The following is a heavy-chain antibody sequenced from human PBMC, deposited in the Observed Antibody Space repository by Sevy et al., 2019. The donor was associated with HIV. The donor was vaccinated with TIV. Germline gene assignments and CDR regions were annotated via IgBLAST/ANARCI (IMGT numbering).Heavy chain of an antibody. D-gene: IGHD2-2*01. Sequence: SETPLTCAVHDGSFSGYYWNWIRQLPGKGLEWIGEINESGITYYNPSLKSRVTISVDTSKKQFSLKLNSVTAVDSAVYFCARSPPVVVVPGAPSWFDPWGQGTLVTVSS. J-gene: IGHJ5*02. CDR2: INESGIT. CDR3: ARSPPVVVVPGAPSWFDP. CDR1: DGSFSGYY. V-gene: IGHV4-34*01.